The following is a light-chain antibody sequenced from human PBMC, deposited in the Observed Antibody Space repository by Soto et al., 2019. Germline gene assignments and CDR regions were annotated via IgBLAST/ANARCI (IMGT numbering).Light chain of an antibody. V-gene: IGLV2-8*01. CDR3: SSYAGSYV. CDR1: SSDVGGYNY. Sequence: QSALTQPPSPSGSPGQQVTISGPGTSSDVGGYNYVSWYQQHPGKAPKLMIYEVSKRPSGVPDRFSGSKSGNTASLTVSGLQAEDEADYYCSSYAGSYVFGTGTKLTVL. J-gene: IGLJ1*01. CDR2: EVS.